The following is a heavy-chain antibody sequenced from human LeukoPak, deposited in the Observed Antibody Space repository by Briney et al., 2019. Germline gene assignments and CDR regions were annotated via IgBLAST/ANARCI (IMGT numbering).Heavy chain of an antibody. CDR3: ARGVVIAPQTFDY. D-gene: IGHD2-21*01. CDR1: GGSISSYY. Sequence: SETLPLTCTVSGGSISSYYWSWIRQPPGKGLEWIGYIYYSGSTNYNPSLKSRVTISVDTSKNQFSLKLSSVTAADTAVYYCARGVVIAPQTFDYWGQGTLVTVSS. J-gene: IGHJ4*02. V-gene: IGHV4-59*01. CDR2: IYYSGST.